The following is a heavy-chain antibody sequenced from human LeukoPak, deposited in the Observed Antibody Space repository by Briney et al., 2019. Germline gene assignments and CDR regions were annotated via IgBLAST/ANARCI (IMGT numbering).Heavy chain of an antibody. V-gene: IGHV4-4*02. D-gene: IGHD3-3*01. J-gene: IGHJ3*02. CDR3: ARDLLEWPDAFDI. CDR1: GGSSSSSNW. CDR2: IYHSGST. Sequence: PSETLSLTCAVSGGSSSSSNWWSWVRQPPGKELEWIGEIYHSGSTNYNPSLKSRVTISVDKSKNQFSLKLSSVTAADTAVYYCARDLLEWPDAFDIWGQGTMVTVSS.